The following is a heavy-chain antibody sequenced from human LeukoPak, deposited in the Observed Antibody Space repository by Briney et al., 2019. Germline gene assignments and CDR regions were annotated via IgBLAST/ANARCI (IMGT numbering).Heavy chain of an antibody. CDR1: GFTFGPYT. CDR2: ISSSSDTI. D-gene: IGHD3-16*01. V-gene: IGHV3-48*04. Sequence: PGGSLRLSCAASGFTFGPYTMNWVRQAPGKGLEWVSYISSSSDTIYYADSVKGRFTISRDNAKNSLYLQMNSLRAEDTAVYYCASTSPLARHFGHWGQGTLVTVTS. CDR3: ASTSPLARHFGH. J-gene: IGHJ4*02.